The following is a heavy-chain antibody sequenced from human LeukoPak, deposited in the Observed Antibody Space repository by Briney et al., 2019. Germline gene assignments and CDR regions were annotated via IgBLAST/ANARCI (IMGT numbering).Heavy chain of an antibody. V-gene: IGHV3-7*01. CDR1: GFTFSNYW. CDR3: ARDHSGWLDY. J-gene: IGHJ4*02. D-gene: IGHD6-19*01. CDR2: IKQDGSEK. Sequence: GGSLRLSCAASGFTFSNYWMTWVRQAPGRGLEWVANIKQDGSEKYYVDSVKGRFIISRDNAKNSLYLQMNSLRAEDTAVYYCARDHSGWLDYWGQGTLVTVSS.